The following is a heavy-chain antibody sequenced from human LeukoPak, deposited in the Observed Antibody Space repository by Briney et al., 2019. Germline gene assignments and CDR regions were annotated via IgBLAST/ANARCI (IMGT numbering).Heavy chain of an antibody. Sequence: PGGSLRLSCAASGFTFSSYSVNWVRQAPGKGLEWVSYISSSNSTIYYADSVKGRFTISRDNSKNTLHLQMNSLRAEDTAVYYCARCPESSGYYYELDSWGQGTLVTVSS. CDR2: ISSSNSTI. D-gene: IGHD3-22*01. CDR1: GFTFSSYS. J-gene: IGHJ4*02. V-gene: IGHV3-48*01. CDR3: ARCPESSGYYYELDS.